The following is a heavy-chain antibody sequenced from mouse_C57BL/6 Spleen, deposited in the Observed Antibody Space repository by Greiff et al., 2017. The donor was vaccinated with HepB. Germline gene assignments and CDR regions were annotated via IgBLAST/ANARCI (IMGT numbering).Heavy chain of an antibody. Sequence: EVQVVESGGGLVQPKGSLKLSCAASGFSFNTYAMNWVRQAPGKGLEWVARIRSKSNNYATYYADSVKDRFTISRDDSESMLYLQMNNLKTEDTAMYYCVSYDYDGRYYAMDYWGQGTSVTVSS. V-gene: IGHV10-1*01. D-gene: IGHD2-4*01. J-gene: IGHJ4*01. CDR1: GFSFNTYA. CDR3: VSYDYDGRYYAMDY. CDR2: IRSKSNNYAT.